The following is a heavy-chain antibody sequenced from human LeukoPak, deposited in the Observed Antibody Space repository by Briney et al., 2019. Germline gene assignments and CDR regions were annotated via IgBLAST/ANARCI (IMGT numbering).Heavy chain of an antibody. CDR2: IYSGGST. J-gene: IGHJ4*02. CDR3: EFTGYYYDSSGYYMSLDY. D-gene: IGHD3-22*01. Sequence: GGSLRLSCAASGFTVSSNYMSWVRQAPGKGLEWVSVIYSGGSTYYADSVKGRFTISRHNSKNTLYLQMNSLRAEDTAVYYCEFTGYYYDSSGYYMSLDYWGQGTLVTVSS. CDR1: GFTVSSNY. V-gene: IGHV3-53*04.